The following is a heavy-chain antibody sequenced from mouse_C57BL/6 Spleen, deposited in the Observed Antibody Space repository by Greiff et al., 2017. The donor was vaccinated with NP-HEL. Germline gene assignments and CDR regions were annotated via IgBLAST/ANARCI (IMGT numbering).Heavy chain of an antibody. CDR2: IDPETGGT. V-gene: IGHV1-15*01. CDR3: TRSVYYDYDEGNY. J-gene: IGHJ2*01. Sequence: VQLQQSGAELVRPGASVTLSCKASGYTFTDYEMHWVKQTPVHGLEWIGAIDPETGGTAYNQKFKGKAILTADKSSSTAYMELRSLTSEDSAVYYCTRSVYYDYDEGNYWGQGTTLTVSS. CDR1: GYTFTDYE. D-gene: IGHD2-4*01.